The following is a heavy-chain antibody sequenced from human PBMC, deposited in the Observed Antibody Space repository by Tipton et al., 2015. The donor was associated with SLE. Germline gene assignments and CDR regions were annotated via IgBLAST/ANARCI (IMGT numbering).Heavy chain of an antibody. Sequence: TLSLTCAVYGGSLSTYYWRWIRQPPGKGLEWVGEINRSGSTTYNPSLKSRVTISLDTSKNQFSLKLRSVTAADTAVYYCARQRLRLLSPLDAWGQGTTVTVS. CDR2: INRSGST. J-gene: IGHJ6*02. CDR1: GGSLSTYY. D-gene: IGHD3-10*01. V-gene: IGHV4-34*01. CDR3: ARQRLRLLSPLDA.